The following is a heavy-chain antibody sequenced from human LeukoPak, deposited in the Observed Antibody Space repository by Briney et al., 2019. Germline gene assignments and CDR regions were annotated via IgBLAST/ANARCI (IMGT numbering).Heavy chain of an antibody. Sequence: PGGSLRLSCAAPGFTLSSFCFSWGRQAPGKGLEWVSSISAGSAYIFYADSVKGRFTISRDNAKNSLFLQMNSLRAEDTAVYYCARATRGDIVVVSAATNWYFDLWGRGTLVTVSA. V-gene: IGHV3-21*01. CDR3: ARATRGDIVVVSAATNWYFDL. CDR2: ISAGSAYI. CDR1: GFTLSSFC. D-gene: IGHD2-2*01. J-gene: IGHJ2*01.